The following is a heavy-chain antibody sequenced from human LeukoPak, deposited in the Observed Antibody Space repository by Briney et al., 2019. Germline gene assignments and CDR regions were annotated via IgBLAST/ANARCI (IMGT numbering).Heavy chain of an antibody. CDR2: FYYRGST. V-gene: IGHV4-30-4*01. CDR1: GGFISSGDYY. Sequence: AQTLPLTCLVSGGFISSGDYYWSWIREPPGKGLEGIRYFYYRGSTYYSPSLERRVNIPVDTYKHQFSLKLSSVTAADAAVYYCDRDYIVVVPAAIYYFGMDVWGQGTTVTVSS. CDR3: DRDYIVVVPAAIYYFGMDV. D-gene: IGHD2-2*01. J-gene: IGHJ6*02.